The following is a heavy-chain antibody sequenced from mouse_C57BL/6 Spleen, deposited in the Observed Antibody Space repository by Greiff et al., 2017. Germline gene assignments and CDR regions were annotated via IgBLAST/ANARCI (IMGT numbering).Heavy chain of an antibody. CDR3: ARYDAGYFDY. CDR1: GFTFTDYY. Sequence: EVKLMESGGGLVQPGGSLSLSCAASGFTFTDYYMSWVRQPPGKALEWLGFIRNKANGYTTEYSASVKGRFTISRDNSQSILYLQMNALRAEDSATYYCARYDAGYFDYWGQGTTLTVSS. V-gene: IGHV7-3*01. CDR2: IRNKANGYTT. J-gene: IGHJ2*01.